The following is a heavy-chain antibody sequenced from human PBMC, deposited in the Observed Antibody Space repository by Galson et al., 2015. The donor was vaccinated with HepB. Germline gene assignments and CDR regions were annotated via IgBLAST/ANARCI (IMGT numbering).Heavy chain of an antibody. V-gene: IGHV3-21*05. CDR1: GFTFSNYG. D-gene: IGHD1-26*01. Sequence: SLRLSCAASGFTFSNYGMNWVRQAPGKGLEWLSYISSLGSDIDYADSVRGPFTISRDNAKNSVYLQMNSLRAEDTAVYYCARGKYSGTYSYHYCGMDAWGQGTTVTVSS. CDR2: ISSLGSDI. J-gene: IGHJ6*02. CDR3: ARGKYSGTYSYHYCGMDA.